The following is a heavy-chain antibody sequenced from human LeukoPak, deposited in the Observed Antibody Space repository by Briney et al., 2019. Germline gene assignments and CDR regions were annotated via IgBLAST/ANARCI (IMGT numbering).Heavy chain of an antibody. CDR1: GGSIRSSYYY. Sequence: SETLSLTCTVSGGSIRSSYYYWGWIRQPPGKGLEWIGEINHSGSTNYNPSLKSRVTISVDTSKNQFSLKLSSVTAADTAVYYCARGNYRAFDIWGQGTMVTVSS. J-gene: IGHJ3*02. CDR2: INHSGST. V-gene: IGHV4-39*07. CDR3: ARGNYRAFDI. D-gene: IGHD3-16*02.